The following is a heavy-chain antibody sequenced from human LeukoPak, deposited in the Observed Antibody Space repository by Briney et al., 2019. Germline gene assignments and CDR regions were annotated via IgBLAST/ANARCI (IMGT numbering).Heavy chain of an antibody. CDR2: ISGSGGST. CDR3: ARGGGSFYGMDV. Sequence: PGGSLGLSCAASGFTFSSYAMSWVRQAPGKGLEWVSAISGSGGSTYYADSVKGRFTISRDNSKNTLYLQMNSLRAEDTAVYYCARGGGSFYGMDVWGQGTTVTVSS. V-gene: IGHV3-23*01. J-gene: IGHJ6*02. CDR1: GFTFSSYA. D-gene: IGHD2-15*01.